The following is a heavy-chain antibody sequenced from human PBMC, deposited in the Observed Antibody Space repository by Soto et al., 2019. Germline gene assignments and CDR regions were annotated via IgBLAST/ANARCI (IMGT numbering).Heavy chain of an antibody. J-gene: IGHJ5*02. Sequence: PIRLSCISSEFNCSFHTIDLVLKTPIKWLEWVSSIDTTSSYIYYADSVKGRFTISRDSAKNSLYLQMNSLRAEDTAVYYCARNYYYDSSGYLVSFEPWGQGTLVTVSS. CDR2: IDTTSSYI. CDR3: ARNYYYDSSGYLVSFEP. D-gene: IGHD3-22*01. V-gene: IGHV3-21*01. CDR1: EFNCSFHT.